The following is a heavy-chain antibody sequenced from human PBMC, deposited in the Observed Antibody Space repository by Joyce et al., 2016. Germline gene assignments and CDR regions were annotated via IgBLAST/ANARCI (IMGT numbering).Heavy chain of an antibody. Sequence: QVTLKESGPVLVKPTETLTLTCAVSGFSLSNDRMGVNWIRQPPGKALEWLAHIYSNDAKSYSTSLKSRLTISKDTSKIQVVLTMTNMDPVDTATYYCARGNYYMDVWGKGTTVTVSS. V-gene: IGHV2-26*01. CDR2: IYSNDAK. CDR3: ARGNYYMDV. CDR1: GFSLSNDRMG. J-gene: IGHJ6*03.